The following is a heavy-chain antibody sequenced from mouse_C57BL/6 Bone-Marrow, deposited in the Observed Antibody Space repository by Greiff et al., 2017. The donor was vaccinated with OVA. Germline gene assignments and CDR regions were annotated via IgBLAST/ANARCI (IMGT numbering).Heavy chain of an antibody. CDR1: GYTFTSYW. J-gene: IGHJ4*01. Sequence: QVQLQQPGAELVKPGASVKLSCKASGYTFTSYWMHWVKQRPGQGLEWIGMIHPNSGSTNYNEKFKSKATLTVDKSSSTAYMQLSSLTSEDSAVYYCARAKSSFDYAMDYWGQGTSVTVSS. V-gene: IGHV1-64*01. CDR3: ARAKSSFDYAMDY. CDR2: IHPNSGST. D-gene: IGHD1-1*01.